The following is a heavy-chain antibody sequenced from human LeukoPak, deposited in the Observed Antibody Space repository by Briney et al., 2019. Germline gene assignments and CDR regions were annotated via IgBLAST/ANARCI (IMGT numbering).Heavy chain of an antibody. J-gene: IGHJ4*02. CDR1: GFTFSSYE. CDR2: IDTSSGTI. D-gene: IGHD6-19*01. Sequence: GGSLRLSCAASGFTFSSYEMNWVRQAPGKGLEWVSYIDTSSGTIHYADSVKGRFTISRDNAKSSLYLQMNSLRAEDTAVYFRARDATVGVPGTLYFDHWGQGTLVTVSS. V-gene: IGHV3-48*03. CDR3: ARDATVGVPGTLYFDH.